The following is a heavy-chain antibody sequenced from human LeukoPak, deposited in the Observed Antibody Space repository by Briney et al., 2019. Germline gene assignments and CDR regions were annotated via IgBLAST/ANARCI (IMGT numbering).Heavy chain of an antibody. J-gene: IGHJ3*02. CDR3: ARGRRRIGYSYGYEAPHTSTYDAFDI. D-gene: IGHD5-18*01. V-gene: IGHV5-51*01. CDR1: GYSFTNYW. CDR2: IYPDDSDT. Sequence: GESLKISCKGSGYSFTNYWIGWVRQMPGKGLELMGTIYPDDSDTRYSPSFEGQVTITVDKSINTAYLQWNSLKASDTAMYYCARGRRRIGYSYGYEAPHTSTYDAFDIWGQGTMVTVSS.